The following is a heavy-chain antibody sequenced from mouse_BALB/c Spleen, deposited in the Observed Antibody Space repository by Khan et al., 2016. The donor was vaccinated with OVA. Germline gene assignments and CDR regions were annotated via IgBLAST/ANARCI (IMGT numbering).Heavy chain of an antibody. CDR1: GYTFTDYY. D-gene: IGHD1-2*01. CDR2: ISPGSGDT. CDR3: ARRNYFGYTFAY. J-gene: IGHJ3*01. Sequence: QVQLKQSGAELARPGASVKLSCKASGYTFTDYYINWVKQRTGQGLEWIGEISPGSGDTYYNERFKGKATLTAEKSSSTAYMQLSSLTSEASAVYCCARRNYFGYTFAYWGQGTLVTVSA. V-gene: IGHV1-77*01.